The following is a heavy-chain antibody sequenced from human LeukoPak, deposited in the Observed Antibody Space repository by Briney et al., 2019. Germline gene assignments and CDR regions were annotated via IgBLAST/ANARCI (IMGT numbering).Heavy chain of an antibody. CDR2: ISVNRDTI. CDR3: VRDHQWAFDN. D-gene: IGHD1-26*01. Sequence: GGSLRLSCAASGFTFSAYSMNWVRQPPGKGLEWLSYISVNRDTISYADSVKGRLTISRDDAKNSLYLQMSSLRADDTAVYYCVRDHQWAFDNWGQGTLVTVSS. V-gene: IGHV3-48*01. CDR1: GFTFSAYS. J-gene: IGHJ4*02.